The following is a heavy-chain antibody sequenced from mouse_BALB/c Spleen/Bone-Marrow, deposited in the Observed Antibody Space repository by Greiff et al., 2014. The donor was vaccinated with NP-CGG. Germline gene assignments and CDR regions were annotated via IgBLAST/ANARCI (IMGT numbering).Heavy chain of an antibody. J-gene: IGHJ2*01. Sequence: EVQLQQSGPGLVKPSQSLSLTCTVTGYSITSDYAWNWIRQFPGNKLEWMGYINYSGSTSYNPSLKSRISITRDTSKNQFFLQLNSVTTEDTATYYCARDGRLDYWGQGTTLTVSS. D-gene: IGHD1-2*01. CDR2: INYSGST. V-gene: IGHV3-2*02. CDR3: ARDGRLDY. CDR1: GYSITSDYA.